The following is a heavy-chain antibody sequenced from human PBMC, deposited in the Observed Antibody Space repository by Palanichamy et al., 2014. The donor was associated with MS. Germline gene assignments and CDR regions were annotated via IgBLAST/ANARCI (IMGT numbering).Heavy chain of an antibody. CDR1: GYSFTSYW. CDR2: IYPGDSDT. V-gene: IGHV5-51*01. Sequence: EVQLVQSGAEVKKPGESLKISWKGSGYSFTSYWIGWVRQMPGKGLEWMGIIYPGDSDTRYSPSFQGQVTISADKSISTAYLQWSSLKASDTAMYYCARQLYSGSYYKGWGVDYWGQGTLVTVSS. CDR3: ARQLYSGSYYKGWGVDY. J-gene: IGHJ4*02. D-gene: IGHD1-26*01.